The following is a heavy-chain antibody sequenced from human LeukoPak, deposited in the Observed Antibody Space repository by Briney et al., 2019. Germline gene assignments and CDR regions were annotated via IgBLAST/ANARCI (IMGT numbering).Heavy chain of an antibody. CDR3: VIGTGNWNRRFDF. D-gene: IGHD1-1*01. Sequence: GGSLRLSCAASGFTFSDYSMHWVRQAPGKGLEWVAHISITGTTIHYADSVKGRFTISRENVKNSLYLEMNSLRADDTAVYFCVIGTGNWNRRFDFWGHGTLVTVSS. CDR2: ISITGTTI. CDR1: GFTFSDYS. J-gene: IGHJ4*01. V-gene: IGHV3-48*04.